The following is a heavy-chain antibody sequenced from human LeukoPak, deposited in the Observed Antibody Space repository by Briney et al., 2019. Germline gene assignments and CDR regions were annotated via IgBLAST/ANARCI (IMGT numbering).Heavy chain of an antibody. J-gene: IGHJ1*01. V-gene: IGHV1-8*01. D-gene: IGHD1-26*01. CDR2: MNGNSGDT. CDR1: GFTLTIYD. CDR3: VRGRFIAGAGD. Sequence: ASVKVSCKTSGFTLTIYDINWVRQATGQGLEWMGWMNGNSGDTGYALKFQGRVTMTRNTSISTAYMELSNLRSEDTAVYYCVRGRFIAGAGDWGQGTPVTVPS.